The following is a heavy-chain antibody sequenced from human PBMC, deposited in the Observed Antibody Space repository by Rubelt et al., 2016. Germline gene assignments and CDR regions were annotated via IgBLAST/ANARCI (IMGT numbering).Heavy chain of an antibody. V-gene: IGHV1-2*04. Sequence: QVQLVQSGAEVKKPGASVKVSCKASGYTFTSYGISWVRQAPGQGLEWMGWINPNSGCTNYSQKVQCWVTMTRDTAISTAYMELSRLRSDDTAGYYCASDVLSDYWGQGTLVTVSS. CDR2: INPNSGCT. CDR1: GYTFTSYG. D-gene: IGHD2/OR15-2a*01. J-gene: IGHJ4*02. CDR3: ASDVLSDY.